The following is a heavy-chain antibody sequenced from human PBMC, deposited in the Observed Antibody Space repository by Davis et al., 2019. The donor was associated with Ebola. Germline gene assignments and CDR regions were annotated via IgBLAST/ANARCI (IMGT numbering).Heavy chain of an antibody. D-gene: IGHD2-21*02. V-gene: IGHV3-11*06. CDR3: SRTSLTSISDLGLGSNYFDP. CDR2: ISSSSSYT. CDR1: GFTFSDYY. J-gene: IGHJ5*02. Sequence: GGSLRLSCAASGFTFSDYYMSWIRQAPGKGLEWVSYISSSSSYTNYADSVKGRFTISRDNAKNSLYLQMNSLRAEDTAVYYCSRTSLTSISDLGLGSNYFDPWGQGTLVTVSS.